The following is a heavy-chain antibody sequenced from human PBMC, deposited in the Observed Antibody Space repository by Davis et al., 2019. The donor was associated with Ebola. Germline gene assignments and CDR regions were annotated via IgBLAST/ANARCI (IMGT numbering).Heavy chain of an antibody. J-gene: IGHJ3*02. D-gene: IGHD1-26*01. V-gene: IGHV4-39*01. CDR2: IYYSGST. Sequence: SETLSLTCTVSGGSISSSSYYWGWIRQPPGKGLEWIGSIYYSGSTYYNPSLKSRVTISVDTSKNQFSLKLSSVTAADTAVYYCARTGYSGSYARYAFDIWGQGTMVTVSS. CDR1: GGSISSSSYY. CDR3: ARTGYSGSYARYAFDI.